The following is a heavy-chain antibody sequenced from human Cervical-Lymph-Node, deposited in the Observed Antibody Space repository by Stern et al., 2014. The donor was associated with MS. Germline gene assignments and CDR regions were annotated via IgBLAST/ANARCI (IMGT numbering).Heavy chain of an antibody. Sequence: QVQLQESGPRLVKPSQTLSLTCSVSGGSISSGGTYWTWIRQNPGKGLEWIGHIYYSCSTYYNPSLKSRIMISIDTSTSQFSLRVNSVTAADTAVYYGARGSGDWAHSWFDPWGQGTLVTVSS. D-gene: IGHD2-21*02. CDR1: GGSISSGGTY. CDR3: ARGSGDWAHSWFDP. V-gene: IGHV4-31*03. CDR2: IYYSCST. J-gene: IGHJ5*02.